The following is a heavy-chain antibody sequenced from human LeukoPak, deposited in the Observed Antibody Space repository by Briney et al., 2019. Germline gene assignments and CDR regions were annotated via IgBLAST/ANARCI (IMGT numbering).Heavy chain of an antibody. D-gene: IGHD3-10*01. J-gene: IGHJ6*02. V-gene: IGHV4-4*09. Sequence: PSETLSLTCTVSGGSISSYYWSWIRQPPGKGLEWIGYIYNSGSTNYNPSLKSRVTISVDTSKNQLSLKLSSVTAADTAVYYCARRARPYLDVWGQGTMATVSS. CDR1: GGSISSYY. CDR2: IYNSGST. CDR3: ARRARPYLDV.